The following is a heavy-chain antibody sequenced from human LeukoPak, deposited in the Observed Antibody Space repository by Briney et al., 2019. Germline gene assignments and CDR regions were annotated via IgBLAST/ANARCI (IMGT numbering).Heavy chain of an antibody. V-gene: IGHV4-61*02. CDR3: AGGRWLQSSAPFDY. Sequence: SETLSLTCTVSGGSISSGSYYWSWIRQPAGKGLEWIGRIYTSGSTNYNPSLKSRVTISVDTSKNQFSLKLSSVTAADTAVYYRAGGRWLQSSAPFDYWGQGTLVTVSS. CDR2: IYTSGST. J-gene: IGHJ4*02. CDR1: GGSISSGSYY. D-gene: IGHD5-24*01.